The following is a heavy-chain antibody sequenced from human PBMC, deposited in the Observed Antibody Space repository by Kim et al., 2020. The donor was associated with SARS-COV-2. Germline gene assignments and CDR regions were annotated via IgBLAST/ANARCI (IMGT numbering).Heavy chain of an antibody. CDR2: MNPNSGNR. D-gene: IGHD2-8*02. CDR3: ERVGASGGRGDH. Sequence: ASVKVSCKASGYPFINYDIHWVRQAAGQGLEWMGWMNPNSGNRGYARKFLHRVIMTSDTSINTAYMALTDLNIEDTAVYYCERVGASGGRGDHWGQGTLV. J-gene: IGHJ4*02. CDR1: GYPFINYD. V-gene: IGHV1-8*01.